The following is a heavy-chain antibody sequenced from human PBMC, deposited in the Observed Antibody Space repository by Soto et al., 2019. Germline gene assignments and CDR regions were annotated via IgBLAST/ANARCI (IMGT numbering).Heavy chain of an antibody. CDR1: GYTFTSYD. V-gene: IGHV1-8*01. CDR3: ARGDWYYDFWSGYYTPGGWFDP. CDR2: MNPNSGNT. Sequence: QVQLVQSGAEVKKPGASVKVSCKASGYTFTSYDINWVRQATGQGLEWMGWMNPNSGNTGYAQKFQGRVTMTRNTSIRTAYMEQRSLRSEDTAVYYCARGDWYYDFWSGYYTPGGWFDPWGQGTLVTVSS. D-gene: IGHD3-3*01. J-gene: IGHJ5*02.